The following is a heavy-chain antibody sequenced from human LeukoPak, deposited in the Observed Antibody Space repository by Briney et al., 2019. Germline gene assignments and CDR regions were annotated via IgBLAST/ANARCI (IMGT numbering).Heavy chain of an antibody. CDR1: GRHISRSNW. CDR3: AIVIRYDSGTNWFEP. D-gene: IGHD3-10*01. J-gene: IGHJ5*02. Sequence: SETLSLTCALSGRHISRSNWLSRVRQPPGKGLEWIGEIYHSGRTNYNPSLKSRLTISVDKSKNRFSLNLSSVSAGDTAVYYCAIVIRYDSGTNWFEPWGEGALVTVSS. V-gene: IGHV4-4*02. CDR2: IYHSGRT.